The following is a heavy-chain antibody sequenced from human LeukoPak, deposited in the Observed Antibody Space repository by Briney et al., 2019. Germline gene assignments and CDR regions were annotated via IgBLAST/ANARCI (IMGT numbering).Heavy chain of an antibody. CDR3: AKDTNWNSFFDY. CDR2: ISGSGGST. V-gene: IGHV3-23*01. J-gene: IGHJ4*02. Sequence: GGSLRLSCAASGFTFSSYAMSWVRQAPGKGLEWVSAISGSGGSTYYADSAKGRFTISRDNSKNTLYLQMNSLRAEDTAVYYCAKDTNWNSFFDYWGQGTLVTVSS. CDR1: GFTFSSYA. D-gene: IGHD1-7*01.